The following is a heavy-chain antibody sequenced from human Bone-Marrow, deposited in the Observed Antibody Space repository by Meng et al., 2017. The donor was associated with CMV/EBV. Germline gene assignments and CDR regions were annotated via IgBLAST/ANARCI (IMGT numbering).Heavy chain of an antibody. V-gene: IGHV3-21*01. CDR3: ARVGVSGFRGLRDYYFDY. CDR1: GFTFSSYG. J-gene: IGHJ4*02. Sequence: GESLKISCAASGFTFSSYGMNWVRQAPGKGLEWVSSISSSSCYIYYADSVKGRFTISRDNAKNSLYLQMNSLRAEDTDVYYCARVGVSGFRGLRDYYFDYWGQGTLVTVSS. CDR2: ISSSSCYI. D-gene: IGHD3-16*01.